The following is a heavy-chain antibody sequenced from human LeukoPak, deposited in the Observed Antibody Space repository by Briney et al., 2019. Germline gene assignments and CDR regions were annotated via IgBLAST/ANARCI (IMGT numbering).Heavy chain of an antibody. J-gene: IGHJ6*03. CDR1: GFTFSTYG. CDR3: ARARVAAKSGYMDV. D-gene: IGHD2-15*01. V-gene: IGHV3-64*01. CDR2: ISSNGNT. Sequence: GGSLRLSCAASGFTFSTYGMYWVRQAPGKGLEYVSSISSNGNTYYANSVKGRFTISRDNPKNTLYLQMGSLRDEDLAVYYCARARVAAKSGYMDVWGTGTTVTVSS.